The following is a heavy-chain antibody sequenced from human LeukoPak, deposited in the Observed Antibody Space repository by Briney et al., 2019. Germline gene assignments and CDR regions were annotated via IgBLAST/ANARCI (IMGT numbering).Heavy chain of an antibody. CDR3: ARAIAAAGTSYWYYYYGMDV. J-gene: IGHJ6*02. D-gene: IGHD6-13*01. CDR1: GGSISSYY. CDR2: IYYSGST. V-gene: IGHV4-59*01. Sequence: SETLSLTCTVSGGSISSYYWSWIRQPPGKGLEWIGYIYYSGSTNYNPSLKSRVTISVDTSKNQFSLKLSSVTAADTAVYYCARAIAAAGTSYWYYYYGMDVWGQGTTVTVSS.